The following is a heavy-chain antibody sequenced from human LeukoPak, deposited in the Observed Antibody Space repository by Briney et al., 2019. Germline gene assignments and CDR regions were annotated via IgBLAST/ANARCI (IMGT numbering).Heavy chain of an antibody. CDR2: INHSGST. CDR3: ARGPYSSGIDY. Sequence: SETLSLTCAVYGGSFSGYYWSWFRQPPGKGLEWIGEINHSGSTNYNPSLKSRVTISVDTSKNQFSLKLSSVTAADTAVYYCARGPYSSGIDYWGQGTLATVSS. V-gene: IGHV4-34*01. J-gene: IGHJ4*02. CDR1: GGSFSGYY. D-gene: IGHD6-19*01.